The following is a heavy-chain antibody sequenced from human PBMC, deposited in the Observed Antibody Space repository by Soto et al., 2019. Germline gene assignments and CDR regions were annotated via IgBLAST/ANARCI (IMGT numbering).Heavy chain of an antibody. CDR3: ARDLGRLRFLEWLLSF. V-gene: IGHV3-33*01. CDR1: GFTFSSYG. J-gene: IGHJ4*02. Sequence: GGSLRLSCAASGFTFSSYGMHWVRQAPGKGLEWVAVIWYDGSNKYYADSVKGRFTISRDNSKNTLYLQMNSLRAEDTAVYYCARDLGRLRFLEWLLSFWGQGTLVTVSS. CDR2: IWYDGSNK. D-gene: IGHD3-3*01.